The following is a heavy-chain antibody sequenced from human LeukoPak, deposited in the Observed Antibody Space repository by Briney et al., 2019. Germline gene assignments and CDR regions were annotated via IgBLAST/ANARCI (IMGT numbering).Heavy chain of an antibody. D-gene: IGHD6-13*01. CDR1: GFTFINFG. CDR2: IWYDGSFI. Sequence: PGGSLRLSCAASGFTFINFGMHWVHQAPGKGLDWVAVIWYDGSFIYYADSVRGRFIISRDNAKNTLYLQMNSVRAEDTAIYYCAKVVQYTASTGTGLASWGQGTLVTVSS. J-gene: IGHJ4*02. CDR3: AKVVQYTASTGTGLAS. V-gene: IGHV3-33*06.